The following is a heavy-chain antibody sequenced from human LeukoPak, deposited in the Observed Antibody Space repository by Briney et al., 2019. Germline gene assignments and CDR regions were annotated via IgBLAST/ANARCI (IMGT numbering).Heavy chain of an antibody. CDR3: ASAGSITQAWWLDY. V-gene: IGHV3-48*02. D-gene: IGHD2-15*01. CDR1: GFTFSCYA. CDR2: ISYSSTII. J-gene: IGHJ4*02. Sequence: PGVSLRLSCAASGFTFSCYAMNWVPQAPGKGLEWISYISYSSTIIYYADSVKGRFTVSRDNAKNSLYLQMNSLRDEDTAVYYCASAGSITQAWWLDYWGQGALVTVSS.